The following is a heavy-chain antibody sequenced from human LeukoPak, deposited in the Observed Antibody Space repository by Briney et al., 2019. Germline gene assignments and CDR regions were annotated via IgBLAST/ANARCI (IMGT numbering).Heavy chain of an antibody. J-gene: IGHJ4*02. CDR1: GGSISSYY. V-gene: IGHV4-59*01. CDR3: ARGSGGGQQLVVFDY. CDR2: IYYSGST. Sequence: SETLSLTCTVSGGSISSYYWSWIRQPPGKGLEWIGYIYYSGSTNYNPSLKSRVTISVDTSKNQFSLKLSSVTAADTAVYYCARGSGGGQQLVVFDYWGQGTLVTVSS. D-gene: IGHD6-13*01.